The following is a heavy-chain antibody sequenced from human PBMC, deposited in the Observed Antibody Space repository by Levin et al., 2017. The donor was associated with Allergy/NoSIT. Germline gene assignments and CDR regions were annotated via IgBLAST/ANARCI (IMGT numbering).Heavy chain of an antibody. J-gene: IGHJ4*02. CDR3: ARGGYCSSTSCYMADFDY. D-gene: IGHD2-2*02. CDR2: IKQDGSEK. V-gene: IGHV3-7*01. CDR1: GFTFSSYW. Sequence: GESLKISCAASGFTFSSYWMSWVRQAPGKGLEWVANIKQDGSEKYYVDSVKGRFTISRDNAKNSLYLQMNSLRAEDTAVYYCARGGYCSSTSCYMADFDYWGQGTLVTVSS.